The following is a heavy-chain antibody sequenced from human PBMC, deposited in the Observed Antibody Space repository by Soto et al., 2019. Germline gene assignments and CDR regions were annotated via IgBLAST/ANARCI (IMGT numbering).Heavy chain of an antibody. J-gene: IGHJ4*02. Sequence: PSETLSLTCAVYGGSFSGYYWSWIRQPPGKGLEWIGYSYYSGSTNYNPSLKSRVTISVDTSKNQFSLKLSSVTAADTAVYYCAREYSSGWYSVFDYWGQGTLVTVSS. CDR2: SYYSGST. D-gene: IGHD6-19*01. CDR1: GGSFSGYY. CDR3: AREYSSGWYSVFDY. V-gene: IGHV4-59*01.